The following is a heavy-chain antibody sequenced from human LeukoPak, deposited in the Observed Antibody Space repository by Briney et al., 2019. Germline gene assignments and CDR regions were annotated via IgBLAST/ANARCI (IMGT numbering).Heavy chain of an antibody. CDR2: ISAYNGNT. CDR3: ARDRGTWIQLWLIDY. CDR1: GYTFTSYG. V-gene: IGHV1-18*01. J-gene: IGHJ4*02. Sequence: GASVKVSGKASGYTFTSYGISWVRQAPGQGREGRGWISAYNGNTNYAQKFQGRVTVTTDTSTSTAYMELRSLRSDDTAVYYCARDRGTWIQLWLIDYWGQGTLVTVSS. D-gene: IGHD5-18*01.